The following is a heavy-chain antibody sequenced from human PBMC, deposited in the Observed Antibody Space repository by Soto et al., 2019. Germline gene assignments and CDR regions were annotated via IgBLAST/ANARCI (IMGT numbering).Heavy chain of an antibody. CDR1: GDSLTSYW. Sequence: VESLKISCKGSGDSLTSYWISWVRQMPWKGLEWMGRIDPSDSYTNYSPSFQGHVTISADKSISTAYLQWSSLKASDTAMYYCARRGRYCSSTSCSPADYYYYYGMDVWGQGTTVTVSS. V-gene: IGHV5-10-1*01. CDR3: ARRGRYCSSTSCSPADYYYYYGMDV. J-gene: IGHJ6*02. CDR2: IDPSDSYT. D-gene: IGHD2-2*01.